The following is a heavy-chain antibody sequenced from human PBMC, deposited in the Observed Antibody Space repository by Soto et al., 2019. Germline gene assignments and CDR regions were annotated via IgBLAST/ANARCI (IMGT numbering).Heavy chain of an antibody. CDR2: ILYNGTIK. V-gene: IGHV3-30*18. D-gene: IGHD4-17*01. Sequence: PGGSLRLSCAASGFTFSSYGMHWVRQAPGKGLEWVAYILYNGTIKSYGDSVKGRFIISRDNTKSTMYLQMNGLRAEDTATYHCAKEMTTNPFEYWGQGALVTVSS. CDR3: AKEMTTNPFEY. J-gene: IGHJ4*02. CDR1: GFTFSSYG.